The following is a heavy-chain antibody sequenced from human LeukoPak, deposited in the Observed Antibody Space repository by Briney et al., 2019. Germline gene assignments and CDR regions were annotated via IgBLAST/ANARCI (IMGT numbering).Heavy chain of an antibody. CDR1: GFTFSNYA. Sequence: GGSLRLSCAASGFTFSNYAIHWVRQAPGKGLEWVAVVSYDGGNKYYADSVKGRFTISRDNSKNPLYLQMNSLRAEDTAVYYCARGYGGQDYFDYWGQGTLVTVSS. V-gene: IGHV3-30-3*01. J-gene: IGHJ4*02. CDR2: VSYDGGNK. D-gene: IGHD4-23*01. CDR3: ARGYGGQDYFDY.